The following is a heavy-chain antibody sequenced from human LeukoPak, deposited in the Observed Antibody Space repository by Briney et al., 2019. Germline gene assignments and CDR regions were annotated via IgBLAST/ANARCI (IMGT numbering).Heavy chain of an antibody. Sequence: SETLSLTCTVSGGSINNYYWSWIRQPPGKGLEWIGYIYYRGSTNYNPSLKSRVTFSVDTSKNQFSLKLNSVTAADTAAYYCARGGDYGDLRYFDYWGQGTLVTVSS. CDR1: GGSINNYY. D-gene: IGHD4-17*01. V-gene: IGHV4-59*01. CDR3: ARGGDYGDLRYFDY. J-gene: IGHJ4*02. CDR2: IYYRGST.